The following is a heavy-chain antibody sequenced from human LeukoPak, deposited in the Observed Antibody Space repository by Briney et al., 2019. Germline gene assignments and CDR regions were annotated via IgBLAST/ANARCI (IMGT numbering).Heavy chain of an antibody. CDR1: GFTFSTYT. CDR2: ISSDGSNK. V-gene: IGHV3-30-3*01. D-gene: IGHD1-20*01. CDR3: ARDLTGTGGY. Sequence: PGGSLRLSCAASGFTFSTYTMHWVRQAPGKGLEWVALISSDGSNKYYADSVKGRFTISRDSSKNTLYLQMNSLRAEDTALYYCARDLTGTGGYWGQGTLVTVSS. J-gene: IGHJ4*02.